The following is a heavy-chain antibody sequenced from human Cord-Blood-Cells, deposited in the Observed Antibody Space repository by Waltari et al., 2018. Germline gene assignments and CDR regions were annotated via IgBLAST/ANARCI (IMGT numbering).Heavy chain of an antibody. D-gene: IGHD6-13*01. V-gene: IGHV4-30-4*01. CDR1: VAPTRAGHYI. Sequence: QVQLQESGPGRVKPSQTLPLTCLSPVAPTRAGHYIWIWIRQPPGKGLEWIGYIYYSGSTYYNPSLKSRVTISVDTSKNQFSLKLSSVTAADTAVYYCAREDGSRSFDYWGQGTLVTVSS. J-gene: IGHJ4*02. CDR2: IYYSGST. CDR3: AREDGSRSFDY.